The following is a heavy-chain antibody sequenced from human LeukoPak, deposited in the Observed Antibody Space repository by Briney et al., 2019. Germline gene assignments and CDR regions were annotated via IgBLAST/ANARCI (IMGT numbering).Heavy chain of an antibody. Sequence: RPGGSLRLSCAASGFTFSSYSMNWVRQAPGKGLEWVSSISSSSSYIYYADSVKGRFTISRDNAKNSLYLQMNSLRAEDTAVYYCARDQEGTTWHKGGFDPWGQGALVTVSS. D-gene: IGHD1-14*01. CDR3: ARDQEGTTWHKGGFDP. CDR2: ISSSSSYI. V-gene: IGHV3-21*01. J-gene: IGHJ5*02. CDR1: GFTFSSYS.